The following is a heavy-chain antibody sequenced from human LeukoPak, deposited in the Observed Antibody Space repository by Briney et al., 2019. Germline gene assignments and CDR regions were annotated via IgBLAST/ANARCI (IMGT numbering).Heavy chain of an antibody. CDR3: AKDHGSGSYSDY. CDR2: ISGSGDST. CDR1: GFTFSSYA. V-gene: IGHV3-23*01. J-gene: IGHJ4*02. Sequence: GGSLRLSCAASGFTFSSYAMSWVRQAPGEGLEWVSAISGSGDSTYYADSVKGRFTISRDNSKNTLYLQMNSMRAEDTAVYYCAKDHGSGSYSDYWGRGTLVTVSS. D-gene: IGHD3-10*01.